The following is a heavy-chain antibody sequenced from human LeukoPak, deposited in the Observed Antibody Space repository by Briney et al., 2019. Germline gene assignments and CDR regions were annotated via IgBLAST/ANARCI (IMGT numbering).Heavy chain of an antibody. Sequence: GGSLRLSCAASGFTFSSYAMSWVRQAPGKGLEWVSAISGSGGSTYYADSVKGRFTISRDNSKNTLYLQMNSLRAEDTAVYYCAKEAQRSAREVLKFEEQLVSRYYFDYWGQGTLVTVSS. CDR2: ISGSGGST. J-gene: IGHJ4*02. CDR3: AKEAQRSAREVLKFEEQLVSRYYFDY. CDR1: GFTFSSYA. V-gene: IGHV3-23*01. D-gene: IGHD6-13*01.